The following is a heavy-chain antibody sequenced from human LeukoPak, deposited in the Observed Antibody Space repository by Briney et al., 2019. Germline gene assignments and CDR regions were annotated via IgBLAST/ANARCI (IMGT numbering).Heavy chain of an antibody. D-gene: IGHD2-2*02. CDR2: IIPIFGTA. V-gene: IGHV1-69*13. CDR3: GTGYCISTSCYKMMDY. CDR1: GGTLSSYA. Sequence: SVKVSCKASGGTLSSYAISWVRQAPGQGLEWMGGIIPIFGTANYAQKFQGRVTITADESTSTAYMELSSLRSEDTAVYYCGTGYCISTSCYKMMDYWGQGTLVTVSS. J-gene: IGHJ4*02.